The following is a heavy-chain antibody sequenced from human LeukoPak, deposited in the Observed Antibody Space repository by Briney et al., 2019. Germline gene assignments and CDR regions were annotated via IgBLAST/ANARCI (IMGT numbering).Heavy chain of an antibody. CDR1: GFTFDNYA. Sequence: GGSLRLSCAASGFTFDNYAMNWVRHVPGKGLEWISLISWNSGTIGYADSVEGRFTISRDNANNFLYLQMNSLRAEDTALYYCARAYKDRSLAGKKEFFQHWGQGTLVTVSS. V-gene: IGHV3-9*01. J-gene: IGHJ1*01. CDR3: ARAYKDRSLAGKKEFFQH. D-gene: IGHD6-19*01. CDR2: ISWNSGTI.